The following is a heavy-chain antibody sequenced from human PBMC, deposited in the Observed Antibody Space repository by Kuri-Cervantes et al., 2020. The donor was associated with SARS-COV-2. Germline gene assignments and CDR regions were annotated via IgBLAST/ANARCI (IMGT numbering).Heavy chain of an antibody. CDR3: ARGGYCSGGSCYSVYYYYYYGMDV. Sequence: GGSLRLSCAASGFTVSSNYMSWVRQAPGKGLEWVSSISSSSSYIYYADSVKGRFTISRDNAKNSLYLQMNSLRAEDTAVYYCARGGYCSGGSCYSVYYYYYYGMDVWGQGTTVTVSS. CDR2: ISSSSSYI. CDR1: GFTVSSNY. D-gene: IGHD2-15*01. V-gene: IGHV3-21*01. J-gene: IGHJ6*02.